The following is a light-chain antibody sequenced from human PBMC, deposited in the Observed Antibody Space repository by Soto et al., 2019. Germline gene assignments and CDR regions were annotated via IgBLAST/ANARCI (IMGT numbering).Light chain of an antibody. CDR1: QSVSSN. CDR2: GAS. V-gene: IGKV3-15*01. J-gene: IGKJ1*01. Sequence: EIVMTQSPATLSVSPGERATLSCRASQSVSSNLAWYQQKPGQAPRLLIYGASTRATGIPARFSGSGSGTEFTLTISSLQSEDFAVYYCQQETFGQGTKV. CDR3: QQET.